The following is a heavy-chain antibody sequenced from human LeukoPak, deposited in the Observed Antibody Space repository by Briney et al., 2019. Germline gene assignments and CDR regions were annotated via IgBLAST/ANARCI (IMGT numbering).Heavy chain of an antibody. D-gene: IGHD3-10*01. CDR3: AKGPLTMVRGPNWYFDL. Sequence: PGGSLRLSCAASGFTFSDYWMHWVRQAPGKGLEWVSHINSDGRDTNYADSVKGRFTISRDNAKNSLYLQMNSLRAEDTALYYCAKGPLTMVRGPNWYFDLWGRGTLVTVSS. J-gene: IGHJ2*01. CDR1: GFTFSDYW. V-gene: IGHV3-74*01. CDR2: INSDGRDT.